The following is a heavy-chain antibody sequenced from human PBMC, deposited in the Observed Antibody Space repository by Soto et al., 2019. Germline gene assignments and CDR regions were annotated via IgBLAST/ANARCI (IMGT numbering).Heavy chain of an antibody. CDR2: IYHSGST. V-gene: IGHV4-30-2*01. CDR3: ARVTSP. J-gene: IGHJ5*02. Sequence: PSETLSLTCAVSGGSISSGGYSWSWIRQPPGKGLEWIGYIYHSGSTYYNPSLKSRVTISVDRSKNQFSLKLTSVTAADTAVYYCARVTSPWGQGTLVTVSS. CDR1: GGSISSGGYS.